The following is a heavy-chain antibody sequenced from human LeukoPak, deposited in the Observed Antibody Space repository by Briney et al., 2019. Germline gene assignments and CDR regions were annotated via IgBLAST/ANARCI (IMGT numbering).Heavy chain of an antibody. J-gene: IGHJ3*02. CDR3: ARERAAGRRGAFDI. CDR2: IRYDGSNK. CDR1: GFTFSSYG. D-gene: IGHD6-13*01. V-gene: IGHV3-30*02. Sequence: GGSLRLSCAASGFTFSSYGMPWARQAPGKGLEGVAFIRYDGSNKYYADSVKGRFTISRDNSKNTLYLQMNSLRAEDTAVYYCARERAAGRRGAFDIWGQGTMVTVSS.